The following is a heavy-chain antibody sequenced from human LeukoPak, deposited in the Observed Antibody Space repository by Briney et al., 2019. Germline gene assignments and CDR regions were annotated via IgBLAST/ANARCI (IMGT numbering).Heavy chain of an antibody. CDR3: AKDEGIAGRPRGLDY. CDR1: GFTFSIYW. J-gene: IGHJ4*02. CDR2: IKGDGREK. D-gene: IGHD6-13*01. Sequence: GRSMRLSCVASGFTFSIYWVTWVRQAPGRGLEWVGNIKGDGREKYYVDSVKGRFTISRDNAKNSLYLQMNSLRAEDTAVYYCAKDEGIAGRPRGLDYWGQGTLVTVSS. V-gene: IGHV3-7*01.